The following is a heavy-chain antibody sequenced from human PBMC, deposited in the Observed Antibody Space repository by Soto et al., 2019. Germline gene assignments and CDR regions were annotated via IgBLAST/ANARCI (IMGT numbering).Heavy chain of an antibody. J-gene: IGHJ3*02. D-gene: IGHD2-2*01. CDR2: INGDGRTT. V-gene: IGHV3-74*01. Sequence: EVQLVESGGGLVQPGGSLRLSCAASGFTFSNYWMHWVRQAPGKGLEWVSRINGDGRTTIYADSVKGRFTISRDNAKNXLXQQLNSLRAEDTAVYYCASAGLGYCTSTSCHPGFDIWGQGTMVTVSS. CDR1: GFTFSNYW. CDR3: ASAGLGYCTSTSCHPGFDI.